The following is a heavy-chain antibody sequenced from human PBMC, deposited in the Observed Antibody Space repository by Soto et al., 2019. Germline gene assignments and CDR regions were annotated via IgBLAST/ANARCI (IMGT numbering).Heavy chain of an antibody. D-gene: IGHD2-15*01. CDR1: GFTFGNYA. J-gene: IGHJ5*02. V-gene: IGHV3-23*01. CDR2: ITGIDGRT. CDR3: AKDRGPYCSGGICYPPSWFDP. Sequence: GGSLRLSCVGSGFTFGNYAMSWVRQAPGKGLEWVSSITGIDGRTYYADSVKGRFTISRDNPKNTLYLQMNNLRAEDTAMFYCAKDRGPYCSGGICYPPSWFDPWGQGTKVTVYS.